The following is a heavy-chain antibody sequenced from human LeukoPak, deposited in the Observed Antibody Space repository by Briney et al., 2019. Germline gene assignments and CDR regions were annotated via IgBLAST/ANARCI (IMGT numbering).Heavy chain of an antibody. V-gene: IGHV3-53*01. CDR3: ARGEVVTAIPFGY. Sequence: PGGSLRLSCVASGITFSNYAVSWVRQAPAKGLEWVSVIYSGGSTYYADSVKGRFTFSRDNSKNTLYPQMSSLGAEDTAVYYCARGEVVTAIPFGYWGQGTLVTVSS. CDR1: GITFSNYA. D-gene: IGHD2-21*02. CDR2: IYSGGST. J-gene: IGHJ4*02.